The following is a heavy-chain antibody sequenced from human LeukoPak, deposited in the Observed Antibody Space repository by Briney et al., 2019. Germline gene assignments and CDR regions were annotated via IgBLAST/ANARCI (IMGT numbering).Heavy chain of an antibody. Sequence: GESLRISCKGSGYSFANYWISWVRQMPGKGLEWMGRIDSSDSYTDYSPSFQGHVTISADKSISTAYLQWNSLKASDTAVYYCARPDCSGGNCYLLTYWGQGSLVTVSS. CDR2: IDSSDSYT. CDR3: ARPDCSGGNCYLLTY. CDR1: GYSFANYW. D-gene: IGHD2-15*01. V-gene: IGHV5-10-1*01. J-gene: IGHJ4*02.